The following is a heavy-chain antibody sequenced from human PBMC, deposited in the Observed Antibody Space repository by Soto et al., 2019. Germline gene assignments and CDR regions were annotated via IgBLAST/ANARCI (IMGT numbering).Heavy chain of an antibody. J-gene: IGHJ6*02. CDR1: GGTFSSHA. CDR3: ARDQPYGSGSYSPPYYYYGMDV. D-gene: IGHD3-10*01. Sequence: QVQLVQSGAEVKKPGSSVKVSCKASGGTFSSHAISWLRQAPGQGLEWMGWISAYNGNTNYAQKLQGRVTMTTDTSTSTAYMELRSLRSDDTAVYYCARDQPYGSGSYSPPYYYYGMDVWGQGTTVTVSS. V-gene: IGHV1-18*01. CDR2: ISAYNGNT.